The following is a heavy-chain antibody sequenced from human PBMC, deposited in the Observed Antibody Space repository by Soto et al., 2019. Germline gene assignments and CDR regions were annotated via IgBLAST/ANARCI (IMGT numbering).Heavy chain of an antibody. V-gene: IGHV3-30*18. CDR2: ISYVGSNK. D-gene: IGHD2-15*01. CDR1: GFTCSRVV. CDR3: AKPVATGTWYYGMDV. J-gene: IGHJ6*02. Sequence: GGALTLGSSASGFTCSRVVMSWVRRAAGKGLEWVAVISYVGSNKYYADSVKGRFTISRDNSKNTLYLQMNSLRAEDTAVYYCAKPVATGTWYYGMDVWGQGTTVTVSS.